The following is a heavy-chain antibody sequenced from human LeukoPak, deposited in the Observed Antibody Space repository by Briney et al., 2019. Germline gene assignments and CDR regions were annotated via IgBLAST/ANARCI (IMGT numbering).Heavy chain of an antibody. V-gene: IGHV1-2*02. CDR1: GYTFTGYY. D-gene: IGHD3-3*01. Sequence: ASVKVSCKASGYTFTGYYMNWVRQAPGQGLEWMGWINPNSGGTNYAQKFQGRVTMTRDTSISTAYMELSRLRSDDTAVYYCARDVTTPWSGYFDYWGQGTLVTVSS. CDR2: INPNSGGT. J-gene: IGHJ4*02. CDR3: ARDVTTPWSGYFDY.